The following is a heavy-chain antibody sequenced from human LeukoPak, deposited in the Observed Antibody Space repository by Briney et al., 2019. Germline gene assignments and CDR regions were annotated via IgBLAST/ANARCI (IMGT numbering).Heavy chain of an antibody. CDR2: VSWNSGSI. CDR1: GFTFDDYA. J-gene: IGHJ6*02. V-gene: IGHV3-9*01. Sequence: PGGSLRLSCATSGFTFDDYAMHWVRQAPGKGLEWVSGVSWNSGSIVYADSVKGRFTISRDNVKNSLYLQMNSLRAEDTALYYCAKDMSHYYGSGRSGMDVWGQGTTVTVSS. D-gene: IGHD3-10*01. CDR3: AKDMSHYYGSGRSGMDV.